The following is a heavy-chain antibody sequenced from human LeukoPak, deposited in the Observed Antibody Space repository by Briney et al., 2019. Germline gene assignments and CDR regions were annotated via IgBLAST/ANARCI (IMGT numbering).Heavy chain of an antibody. Sequence: SETLSLTCTVSGGSISSYYWSWIRQPPGKGLEWIGYVYYSGSTNYNPSLKSRVTMSVDTSKNQFSLKLSSVTAAGTAVYYCARESAGVFDYWGQGTLVTVSS. CDR3: ARESAGVFDY. J-gene: IGHJ4*02. CDR1: GGSISSYY. V-gene: IGHV4-59*12. CDR2: VYYSGST.